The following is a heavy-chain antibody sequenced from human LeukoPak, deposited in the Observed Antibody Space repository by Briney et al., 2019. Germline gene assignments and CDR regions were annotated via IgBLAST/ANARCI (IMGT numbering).Heavy chain of an antibody. CDR2: ISGSGGST. V-gene: IGHV3-23*01. Sequence: QTGGSLRLSCAASGFTFSSYAMSWVRQAPGKRLEWVSAISGSGGSTYYADSVKGRFTISRDNSKNTLYLQMNSLRAEDTAVYYCAKEAAYGDYGVGESDYWGQGTLVTVSS. CDR1: GFTFSSYA. CDR3: AKEAAYGDYGVGESDY. D-gene: IGHD4-17*01. J-gene: IGHJ4*02.